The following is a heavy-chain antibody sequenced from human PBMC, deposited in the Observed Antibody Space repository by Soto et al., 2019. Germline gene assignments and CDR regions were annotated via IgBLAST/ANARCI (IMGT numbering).Heavy chain of an antibody. CDR2: IGGSGDST. D-gene: IGHD3-22*01. CDR3: AKGSSGFRHFDY. CDR1: GFTFTNYA. V-gene: IGHV3-23*01. J-gene: IGHJ4*02. Sequence: EVQLLESGGGLVQPEGSLRLSCAASGFTFTNYAMSWVRQAPGKRLEWVSTIGGSGDSTYYADSVKGRFTISRDNSKNTLYLQINSLRAEDTAIYYCAKGSSGFRHFDYWGQGALVTVSS.